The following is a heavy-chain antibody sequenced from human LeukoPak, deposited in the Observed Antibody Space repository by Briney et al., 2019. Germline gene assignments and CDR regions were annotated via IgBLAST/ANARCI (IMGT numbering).Heavy chain of an antibody. CDR1: GFTFSSYA. J-gene: IGHJ4*02. Sequence: PGGSLRLSCAASGFTFSSYAMSWVRQAPGKGLEWVSSLSGSGGSTYYADSVKGRFTISRDNSKNTLYLQMNSLRVEDTAVYYCVSRDYGPYWGQGTLVTVSS. CDR2: LSGSGGST. D-gene: IGHD4-17*01. V-gene: IGHV3-23*01. CDR3: VSRDYGPY.